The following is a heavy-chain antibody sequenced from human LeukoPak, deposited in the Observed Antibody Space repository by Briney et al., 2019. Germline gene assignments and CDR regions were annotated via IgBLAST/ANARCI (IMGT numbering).Heavy chain of an antibody. Sequence: GASVKVSCKASGGTFSSYAISWVRQAPGQGLEWMGGIIPIFGTANYAQKFQGRVTITADESTSTAYMELSSLRSEDTAVYYCARDLEERCSSTSCYRWFDPWGQGTLVTVSS. CDR1: GGTFSSYA. V-gene: IGHV1-69*13. CDR2: IIPIFGTA. D-gene: IGHD2-2*01. CDR3: ARDLEERCSSTSCYRWFDP. J-gene: IGHJ5*02.